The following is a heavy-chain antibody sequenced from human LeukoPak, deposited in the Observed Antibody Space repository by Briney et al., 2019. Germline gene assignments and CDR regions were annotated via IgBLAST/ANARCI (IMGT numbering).Heavy chain of an antibody. CDR1: GFTFSSYS. CDR2: ISSSSSYT. Sequence: GGSLRLSCAASGFTFSSYSMNWVRQAPGKGLEWVPSISSSSSYTYYADSVKGRFTISRDNAKNSLYLQMNSLRAEDTAVYYCARDHARSDAFDIWGQGTMVTVSS. D-gene: IGHD3-3*01. J-gene: IGHJ3*02. CDR3: ARDHARSDAFDI. V-gene: IGHV3-21*01.